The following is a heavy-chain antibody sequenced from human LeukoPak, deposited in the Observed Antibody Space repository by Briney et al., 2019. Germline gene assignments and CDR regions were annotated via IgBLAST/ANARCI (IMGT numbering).Heavy chain of an antibody. D-gene: IGHD6-19*01. V-gene: IGHV1-8*01. CDR1: GYTFTSYD. CDR3: ARKGRNSSGWSPFDY. J-gene: IGHJ4*02. Sequence: GASVKVSCRASGYTFTSYDINWVRQATGQGLEWMGWMNPNSGNTGYAQKFRGRVTMTRNTSINTAYMELTSLTSEDTAMYFCARKGRNSSGWSPFDYWGQGTLLTVSS. CDR2: MNPNSGNT.